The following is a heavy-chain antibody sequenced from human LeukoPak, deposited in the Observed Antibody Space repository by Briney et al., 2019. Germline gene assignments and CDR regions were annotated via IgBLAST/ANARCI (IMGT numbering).Heavy chain of an antibody. D-gene: IGHD3-22*01. CDR1: GYSFTSYW. J-gene: IGHJ4*02. CDR2: IYPGDSDT. Sequence: GESLKISCKGSGYSFTSYWIGWVRQMPGKGLEWMGIIYPGDSDTRYSPSFQGQVTISADKSISTAYLQWSSLKASDTAMYYCARPISDSSGYYSYYFDYWGQGTLVTVSS. V-gene: IGHV5-51*01. CDR3: ARPISDSSGYYSYYFDY.